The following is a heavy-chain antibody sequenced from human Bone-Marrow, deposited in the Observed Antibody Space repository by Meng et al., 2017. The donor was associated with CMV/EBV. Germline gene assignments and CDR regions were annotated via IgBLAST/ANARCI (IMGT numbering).Heavy chain of an antibody. CDR2: ISSSGSTI. J-gene: IGHJ4*02. D-gene: IGHD5/OR15-5a*01. CDR3: ARVRACCVYDSLDY. V-gene: IGHV3-11*01. Sequence: SLKIYWAASGFTFSDYYMSWIRQAPGKGLEWVSYISSSGSTIYYADSVKGRFTISRDNAKNSLYLKMNSLRAEDTAVYFCARVRACCVYDSLDYWGQGTLVTVSS. CDR1: GFTFSDYY.